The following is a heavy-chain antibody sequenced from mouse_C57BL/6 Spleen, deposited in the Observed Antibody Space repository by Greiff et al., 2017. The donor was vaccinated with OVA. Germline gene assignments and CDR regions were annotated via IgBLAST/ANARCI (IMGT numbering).Heavy chain of an antibody. Sequence: EVQLQQSGPELVKPGASVKISCKASGYTFTDYYMNWVKQSHGKSLEWIGDINPNNGGTSYNQKFKGKATLTVDKSSSTAYMELRSLTSEDSAVYYCARLYTTVVAPTAYWYFDVWGTGTTVTVSS. CDR3: ARLYTTVVAPTAYWYFDV. V-gene: IGHV1-26*01. J-gene: IGHJ1*03. D-gene: IGHD1-1*01. CDR1: GYTFTDYY. CDR2: INPNNGGT.